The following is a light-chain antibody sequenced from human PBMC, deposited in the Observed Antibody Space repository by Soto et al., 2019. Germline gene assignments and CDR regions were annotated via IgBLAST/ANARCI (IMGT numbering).Light chain of an antibody. CDR2: EVS. CDR1: STDFVGYNR. J-gene: IGLJ1*01. CDR3: SLYTSENAYV. V-gene: IGLV2-18*01. Sequence: QSALTRPPSVSGSPGQSVTISCTGTSTDFVGYNRVSWYQQPPGTAPKLMIYEVSKRPSGVPDRFSGSKSGNTASLTISGLQAADEADYYCSLYTSENAYVFGTGTRSPS.